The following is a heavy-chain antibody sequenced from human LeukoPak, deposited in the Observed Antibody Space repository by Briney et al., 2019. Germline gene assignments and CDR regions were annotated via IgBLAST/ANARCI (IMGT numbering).Heavy chain of an antibody. CDR3: AKDTAAGECTGGNCYSYFDY. J-gene: IGHJ4*02. CDR2: ISYDGSNK. Sequence: GGSLRLSCAASGFTFTSYGMHWVRQAPGKGLEWLALISYDGSNKYSADSVKGRFTISRDNSKNTLYLQMDSLRADDTAVYYCAKDTAAGECTGGNCYSYFDYWGQGTLVTVSS. D-gene: IGHD2-15*01. CDR1: GFTFTSYG. V-gene: IGHV3-30*18.